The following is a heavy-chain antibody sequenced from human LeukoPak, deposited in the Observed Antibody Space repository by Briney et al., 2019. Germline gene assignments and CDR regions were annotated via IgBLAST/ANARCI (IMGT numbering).Heavy chain of an antibody. J-gene: IGHJ4*02. CDR3: AKVKGIAAAGTPKYFDY. CDR1: GFTFDDYG. D-gene: IGHD6-13*01. CDR2: INWNGGST. V-gene: IGHV3-20*04. Sequence: PGGSLRLSCAASGFTFDDYGMSWVRQAPGKGLEWVSAINWNGGSTGYADSVKGRFTISRDNSKNTLYLQMNSLRAEDTAVYYCAKVKGIAAAGTPKYFDYWGQGTLVTVSS.